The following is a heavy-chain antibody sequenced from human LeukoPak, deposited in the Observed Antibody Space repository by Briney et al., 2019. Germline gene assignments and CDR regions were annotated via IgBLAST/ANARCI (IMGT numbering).Heavy chain of an antibody. Sequence: QPGGSLRLSCAASGFTFSSYGMHWVRQAPGKGLEWVAVISYDGSNKYYADSVKGRFTISRDNSKNTPYLQMNSLRAEDTAVYYCAKVGYGDTYFDYWGQGTLVTVSS. CDR1: GFTFSSYG. CDR3: AKVGYGDTYFDY. D-gene: IGHD4-17*01. V-gene: IGHV3-30*18. CDR2: ISYDGSNK. J-gene: IGHJ4*02.